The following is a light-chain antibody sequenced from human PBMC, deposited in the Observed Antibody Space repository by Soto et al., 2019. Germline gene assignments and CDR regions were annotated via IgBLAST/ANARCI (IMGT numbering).Light chain of an antibody. Sequence: QSVLTQPPSVSGAPGQRVTISCTGRSSNIGAGYDVHWYQQLPGTAPKLLIYGNSNRPSGAPDRFSGSKSGTSAALAITGLQAEDEADYYCQSHDSSLSSYVFGTGTKLTVL. V-gene: IGLV1-40*01. CDR3: QSHDSSLSSYV. CDR2: GNS. J-gene: IGLJ1*01. CDR1: SSNIGAGYD.